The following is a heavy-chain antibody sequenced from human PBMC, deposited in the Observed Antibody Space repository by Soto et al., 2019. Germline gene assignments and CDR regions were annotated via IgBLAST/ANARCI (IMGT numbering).Heavy chain of an antibody. V-gene: IGHV3-7*01. J-gene: IGHJ6*02. CDR1: GFTLNTYS. Sequence: GGSLRLSCEVSGFTLNTYSMNWVRQAPGKGLEWVANIKQDGSEKYYVDSVKGRFTISRDNAKNSLYLQMNSLRAEDTAVYYCARFYYDSSGYLPSPYYYYYGMDVWGQGTTVTVSS. CDR2: IKQDGSEK. CDR3: ARFYYDSSGYLPSPYYYYYGMDV. D-gene: IGHD3-22*01.